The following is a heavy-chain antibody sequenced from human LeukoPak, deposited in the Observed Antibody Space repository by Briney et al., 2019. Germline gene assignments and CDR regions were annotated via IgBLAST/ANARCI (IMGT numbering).Heavy chain of an antibody. J-gene: IGHJ4*02. CDR3: ARRFRPGSDPLGWYFEY. CDR1: GGSISSYY. CDR2: IFYSGST. V-gene: IGHV4-59*01. Sequence: SETLSLTCTVSGGSISSYYWSWIRQPPGKGLEWIGYIFYSGSTNYNPSLKSRVTISIDTSKNQFSLKVSSVTAADTAVYYCARRFRPGSDPLGWYFEYWGQGTLVTVSS. D-gene: IGHD7-27*01.